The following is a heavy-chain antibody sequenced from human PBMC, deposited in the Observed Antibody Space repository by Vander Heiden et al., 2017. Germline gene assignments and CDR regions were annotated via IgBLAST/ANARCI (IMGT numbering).Heavy chain of an antibody. V-gene: IGHV1-8*01. CDR3: AREGVVVTPIPDPFDI. D-gene: IGHD2-21*02. CDR2: MNPNSGNT. Sequence: QVQLMQSVAEVQKPRASVKVSCKASGYNFSSYETNWGRQADGKGLEWMGWMNPNSGNTGHAQKFQGRVTRTRSTSISTADMELSSLTSEDTAVYYCAREGVVVTPIPDPFDIWGQGTRVTVSS. J-gene: IGHJ3*02. CDR1: GYNFSSYE.